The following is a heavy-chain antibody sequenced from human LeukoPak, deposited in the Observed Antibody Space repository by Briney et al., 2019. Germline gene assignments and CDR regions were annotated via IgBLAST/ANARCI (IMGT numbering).Heavy chain of an antibody. CDR1: GFTFSSYG. V-gene: IGHV3-33*01. J-gene: IGHJ4*02. CDR3: ARDLNLTTRGFDY. D-gene: IGHD3-9*01. Sequence: GGSLRLSCAASGFTFSSYGMPWVRQAPGKGLEWVAVIWYDGSNKYYADSVKGRFTISRDNSKNTLYLQMNSLRAEDTAVYYCARDLNLTTRGFDYWGQGTLVTVSS. CDR2: IWYDGSNK.